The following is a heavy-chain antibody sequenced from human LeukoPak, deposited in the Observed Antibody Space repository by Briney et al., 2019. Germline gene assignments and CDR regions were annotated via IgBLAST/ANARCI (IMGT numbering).Heavy chain of an antibody. CDR3: ARGSSWYGAYYFDY. J-gene: IGHJ4*02. CDR1: GFTFSSYW. V-gene: IGHV3-7*01. Sequence: PGGSLRLSCAASGFTFSSYWMSWVRQAPGKGLEWVANIKQDGSEKYYVDSVKGRFTISRGNAKNSLYLQMNSLRAEDTAVYYCARGSSWYGAYYFDYWGQGTLVTVSS. CDR2: IKQDGSEK. D-gene: IGHD6-13*01.